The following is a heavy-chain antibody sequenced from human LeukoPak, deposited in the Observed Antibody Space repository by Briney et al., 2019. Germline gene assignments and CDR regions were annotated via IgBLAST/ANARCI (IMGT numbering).Heavy chain of an antibody. CDR1: GFTFSSYA. CDR2: ISGSGGST. V-gene: IGHV3-23*01. Sequence: PGGSLRLSCAASGFTFSSYAMNWVRQAPGKGLEWVSAISGSGGSTYYANSVKGRFTISRDNSKNTLYLQMNSLRAEDTAIYYCAKKYSTGLDPWGQGTLVTVSS. D-gene: IGHD1-26*01. CDR3: AKKYSTGLDP. J-gene: IGHJ5*02.